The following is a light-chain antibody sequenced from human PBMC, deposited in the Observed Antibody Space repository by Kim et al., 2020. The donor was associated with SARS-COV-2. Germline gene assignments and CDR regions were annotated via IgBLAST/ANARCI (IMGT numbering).Light chain of an antibody. CDR2: DND. V-gene: IGLV1-51*01. Sequence: QSVLTQPPSVSAAPGHKVTISCSGSRSNIGNNLVSWYQQSPGTAPRFITYDNDKRPSGIPDRFSSSKSGTSATLGITGLRTADGADYYCATWDSSLSVGVFGGGTQLTVL. CDR3: ATWDSSLSVGV. CDR1: RSNIGNNL. J-gene: IGLJ3*02.